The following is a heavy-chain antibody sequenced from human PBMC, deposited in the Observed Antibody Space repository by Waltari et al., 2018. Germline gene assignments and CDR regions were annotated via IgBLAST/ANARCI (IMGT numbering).Heavy chain of an antibody. J-gene: IGHJ3*02. Sequence: VQLQGSGPSLVKPSQTLSLTCTVSGGSISNENYFWGWVRQFPGKGLEYIGYIFYNDFTYYNPSLESRVTIIRDTSKNQFSLHLTSATAADTAVYYCAREVNVPVTSDAFDIWGQGTMVTVSS. V-gene: IGHV4-31*03. CDR1: GGSISNENYF. CDR3: AREVNVPVTSDAFDI. D-gene: IGHD2-21*01. CDR2: IFYNDFT.